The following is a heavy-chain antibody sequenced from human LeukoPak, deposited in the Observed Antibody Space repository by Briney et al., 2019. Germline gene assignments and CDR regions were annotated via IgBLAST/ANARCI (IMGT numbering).Heavy chain of an antibody. CDR3: ARTKVGSWFDP. J-gene: IGHJ5*02. Sequence: ASVKVSCKASGYTFTNYGITWVRQAPGQGLEWMGWISASNGDTHYSEKFQDRITVTTDTSTSTAYMELRSLVSDDTAVYYCARTKVGSWFDPWGQGTLVTVSS. CDR1: GYTFTNYG. V-gene: IGHV1-18*01. CDR2: ISASNGDT. D-gene: IGHD1-26*01.